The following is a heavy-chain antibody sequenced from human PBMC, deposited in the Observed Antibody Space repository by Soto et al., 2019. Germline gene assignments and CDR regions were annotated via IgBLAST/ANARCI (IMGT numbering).Heavy chain of an antibody. CDR2: VFSSVSA. J-gene: IGHJ4*02. V-gene: IGHV4-4*07. Sequence: SETLSLTCIVSGVSVRSYTWSWVRQPANKGLEWIGRVFSSVSATYNPSLKSRVSISMDTPENRISLKLDSVTAADAGVYFCASDGMTTGDNWGPGTLVTVSS. CDR3: ASDGMTTGDN. CDR1: GVSVRSYT. D-gene: IGHD3-9*01.